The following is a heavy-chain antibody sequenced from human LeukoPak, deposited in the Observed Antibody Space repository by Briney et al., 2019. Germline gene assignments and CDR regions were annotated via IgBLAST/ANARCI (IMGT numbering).Heavy chain of an antibody. CDR2: IYTGGST. V-gene: IGHV3-53*01. CDR1: GFTVSSNY. D-gene: IGHD3-9*01. CDR3: ARGGLRNFDWLFTFDY. J-gene: IGHJ4*02. Sequence: GGSLRLSWAAAGFTVSSNYMSWVRQAPGKGLEWVSVIYTGGSTYYADSVKGRFTISRDNSKNTLYFQMNSLRAEDTAVYYCARGGLRNFDWLFTFDYWGQGTLVTVSS.